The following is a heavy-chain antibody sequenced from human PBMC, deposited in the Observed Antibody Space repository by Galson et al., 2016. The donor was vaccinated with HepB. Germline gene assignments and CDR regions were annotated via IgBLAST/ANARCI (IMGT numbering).Heavy chain of an antibody. V-gene: IGHV4-59*01. CDR3: AREWGQKPNDAFDI. J-gene: IGHJ3*02. Sequence: EPLSLTCTVSGGSISSYYWSWIRQPPGKGLEWIGYIHYSGSTKYNPSLESRVTISIDTSKNQFSLKLSSVTAADTAVYYCAREWGQKPNDAFDIWGQGTMVTVSS. CDR1: GGSISSYY. CDR2: IHYSGST. D-gene: IGHD3-16*01.